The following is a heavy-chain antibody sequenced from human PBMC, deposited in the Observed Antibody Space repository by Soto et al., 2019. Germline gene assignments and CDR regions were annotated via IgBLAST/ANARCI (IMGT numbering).Heavy chain of an antibody. D-gene: IGHD6-19*01. CDR1: GFIFSNYE. V-gene: IGHV3-48*03. J-gene: IGHJ5*02. Sequence: PGGSLRLSCTASGFIFSNYEMNWVRQAPGKGLEWISYISVSGRTIYYADSVKGRFAISRDNAKKSLFLQINSLRVEDTAVYYCAGDGSRDTHLAGLYKWLHPSGQGTPAAVYS. CDR2: ISVSGRTI. CDR3: AGDGSRDTHLAGLYKWLHP.